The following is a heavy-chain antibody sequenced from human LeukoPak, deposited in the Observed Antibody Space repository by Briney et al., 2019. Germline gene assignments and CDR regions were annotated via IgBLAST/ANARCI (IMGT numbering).Heavy chain of an antibody. Sequence: KPSETLSLTCTVSGGSISSSSYYWGWIRQPPGKGLEWIGSIYYSGSTYYNPSLKSRVTISVDTSKNQFSLKLSSVTAADTAVYYCARHPMVGATHLFLFDYWGQGTLVTVSS. CDR3: ARHPMVGATHLFLFDY. J-gene: IGHJ4*02. CDR2: IYYSGST. CDR1: GGSISSSSYY. V-gene: IGHV4-39*01. D-gene: IGHD1-26*01.